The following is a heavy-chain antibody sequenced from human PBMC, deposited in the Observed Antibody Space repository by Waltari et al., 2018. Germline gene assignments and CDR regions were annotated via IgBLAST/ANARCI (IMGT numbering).Heavy chain of an antibody. CDR2: ISWDGGST. CDR1: GFTFDDYT. CDR3: AKGEMVAATQYYYYGMDV. J-gene: IGHJ6*02. V-gene: IGHV3-43*01. D-gene: IGHD2-15*01. Sequence: EVQLVESGGVVVQPGGSLRLSCAASGFTFDDYTMHWVRQAPGKGLEWVSLISWDGGSTYYADSVKGRFTISRDNSKNSLYLQMNSLRTEDTALYYCAKGEMVAATQYYYYGMDVWGQGTTVTVSS.